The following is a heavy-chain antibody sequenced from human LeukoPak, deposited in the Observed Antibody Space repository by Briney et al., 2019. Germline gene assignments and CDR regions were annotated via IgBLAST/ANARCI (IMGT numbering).Heavy chain of an antibody. V-gene: IGHV1-18*01. CDR2: ISAYNGNT. J-gene: IGHJ4*02. CDR3: AGSLGYCTSNVCYLKY. Sequence: ASVKVSCKASGYTFTSYGISWVRQAPGQGLEWMGWISAYNGNTNYAQKLQGRVTMTTDTSTSTAYMELRSLRSDDTAVYYCAGSLGYCTSNVCYLKYWGQGILVTVSS. CDR1: GYTFTSYG. D-gene: IGHD2-8*01.